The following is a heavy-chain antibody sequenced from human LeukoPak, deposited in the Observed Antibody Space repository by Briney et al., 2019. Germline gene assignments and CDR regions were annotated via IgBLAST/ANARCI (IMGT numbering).Heavy chain of an antibody. D-gene: IGHD5-12*01. CDR2: ISRSGNSI. CDR1: GFTFSSYE. CDR3: ARPYRAYAFDY. V-gene: IGHV3-48*03. J-gene: IGHJ4*02. Sequence: GGSLRLSCAASGFTFSSYEMNWARQAPGKGLEWLSYISRSGNSIFYADSVKGRFTISRDNAKNSLYLQMNSLRAEDTAVYYCARPYRAYAFDYWGQGTLVTVSS.